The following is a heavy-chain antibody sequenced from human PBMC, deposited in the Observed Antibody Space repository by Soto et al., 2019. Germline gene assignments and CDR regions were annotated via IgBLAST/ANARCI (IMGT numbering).Heavy chain of an antibody. D-gene: IGHD3-10*01. CDR1: GFTVSNNY. CDR2: IYSGGYT. V-gene: IGHV3-53*01. J-gene: IGHJ4*02. CDR3: AAHPGGGGY. Sequence: EVQLVESGGGLIQPGGSLRLSCAVSGFTVSNNYMSWVRQAPGKGLEGVSVIYSGGYTAYGDSVKGRFTISRDNSKNTPFLQINSPGAGAPAVFYCAAHPGGGGYWGQGTLVTVSS.